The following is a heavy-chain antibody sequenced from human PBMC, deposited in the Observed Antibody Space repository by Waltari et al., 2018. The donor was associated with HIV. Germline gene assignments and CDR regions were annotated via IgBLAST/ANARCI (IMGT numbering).Heavy chain of an antibody. D-gene: IGHD4-17*01. V-gene: IGHV1-8*01. CDR3: ARNMVTTRQYDY. CDR1: GYTFTRYE. CDR2: MNPNSGNT. Sequence: QVQLVQSGAEVKKPGAAVEVSCKHSGYTFTRYEINWVRQATGQGLEWMGWMNPNSGNTGYAQKFQGRVTMTRNTSISTAYMELSSLISEDTAVYYCARNMVTTRQYDYWGQGSLVTVSS. J-gene: IGHJ4*02.